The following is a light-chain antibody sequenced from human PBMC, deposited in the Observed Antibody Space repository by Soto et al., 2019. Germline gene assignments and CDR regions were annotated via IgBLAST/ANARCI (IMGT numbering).Light chain of an antibody. CDR1: QRINIF. V-gene: IGKV1-39*01. Sequence: DIQMTQSPSSLSASVGDRVTITCRASQRINIFLNWYQQKPGRAPLLLIYAASTLQSGVPSRFGGSGSGTDFTLTINNLQPEDFAIYYFQQSYSTPTFGGGTKV. J-gene: IGKJ4*01. CDR3: QQSYSTPT. CDR2: AAS.